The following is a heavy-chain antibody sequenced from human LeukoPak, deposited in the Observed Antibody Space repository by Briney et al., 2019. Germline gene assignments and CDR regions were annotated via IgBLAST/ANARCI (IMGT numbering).Heavy chain of an antibody. D-gene: IGHD5/OR15-5a*01. CDR3: ARGLRTGAFDI. CDR2: IGTAGDT. J-gene: IGHJ3*02. CDR1: GFTFSSYD. Sequence: TGGSLRLSCAASGFTFSSYDMHWVRQATGKGLEWVSAIGTAGDTYYQGSVKGRFTISRENAKNSLYLQMNSLRAGDTAVYYCARGLRTGAFDIWGQGTMVTVSS. V-gene: IGHV3-13*01.